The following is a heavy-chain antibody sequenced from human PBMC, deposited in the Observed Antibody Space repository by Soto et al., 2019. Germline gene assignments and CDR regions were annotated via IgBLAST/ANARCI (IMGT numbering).Heavy chain of an antibody. V-gene: IGHV3-23*01. CDR1: GFTFSSYA. Sequence: EVQLLESGGGLVQPGGSLRLSCAASGFTFSSYAMSWVRQAPGKGLEWVSAISGSGGSTYYADSVKGRFTISRDNSKNTLYMQMSSLRAENTAVYYCAKRPSTGGYYYFYMGVWGKGTTATVSS. CDR3: AKRPSTGGYYYFYMGV. CDR2: ISGSGGST. J-gene: IGHJ6*03. D-gene: IGHD4-17*01.